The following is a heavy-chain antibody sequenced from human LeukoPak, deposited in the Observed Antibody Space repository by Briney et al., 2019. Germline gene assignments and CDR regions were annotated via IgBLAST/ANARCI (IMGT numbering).Heavy chain of an antibody. Sequence: GGSLRLSCAASVFTFSGSAIHRVRQSSGKGLEWVGQIDKKDKGYATATAYAASVKGRFTISRDDSINTAYLQMKSLKTEDTALYYCTRDSGTYNWFDPWGQGTLVTVSS. J-gene: IGHJ5*02. CDR3: TRDSGTYNWFDP. CDR2: IDKKDKGYATAT. V-gene: IGHV3-73*01. CDR1: VFTFSGSA. D-gene: IGHD1-26*01.